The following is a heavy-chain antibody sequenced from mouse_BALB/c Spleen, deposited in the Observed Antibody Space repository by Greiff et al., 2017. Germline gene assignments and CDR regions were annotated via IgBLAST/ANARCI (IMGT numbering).Heavy chain of an antibody. CDR3: ARHWDRWYFDV. CDR2: ISSGGGST. Sequence: EVKLMESGGGLVKPGGSLKLSCAASGFAFSSYDMSWVRQTPEKRLEWVAYISSGGGSTYYPDTVKGRFTISRDNAKNTLYLQMSSLKSEDTAMYYCARHWDRWYFDVWGAGTTVTVSS. D-gene: IGHD3-3*01. CDR1: GFAFSSYD. J-gene: IGHJ1*01. V-gene: IGHV5-12-1*01.